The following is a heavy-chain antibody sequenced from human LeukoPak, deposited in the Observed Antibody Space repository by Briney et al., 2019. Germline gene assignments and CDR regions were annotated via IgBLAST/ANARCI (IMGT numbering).Heavy chain of an antibody. CDR3: ARDKGGSYLTHFDY. V-gene: IGHV1-18*01. CDR1: GYTFTSYG. CDR2: ISAYNGST. J-gene: IGHJ4*02. D-gene: IGHD1-26*01. Sequence: ASVKVSCKASGYTFTSYGISWVRQAPGQGLEWMGWISAYNGSTNYAQKLQGRVTMTTDTSTSTAYMELRSLRSDDTAVYYCARDKGGSYLTHFDYWGQGTLVTVSS.